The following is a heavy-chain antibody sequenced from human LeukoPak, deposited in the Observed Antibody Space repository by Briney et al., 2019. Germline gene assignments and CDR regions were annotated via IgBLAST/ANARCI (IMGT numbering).Heavy chain of an antibody. CDR2: INAGNGNT. Sequence: GASVKVSCKASGYTFTSYAMHWVRQAPGQRLEWMGWINAGNGNTKYSQKFQGRVTITRDTSASTAYMELSSLRSEDTAAYYCARGGYDFWSGYYAGNWFDPWGQGTLVTVSS. J-gene: IGHJ5*02. CDR3: ARGGYDFWSGYYAGNWFDP. D-gene: IGHD3-3*01. V-gene: IGHV1-3*01. CDR1: GYTFTSYA.